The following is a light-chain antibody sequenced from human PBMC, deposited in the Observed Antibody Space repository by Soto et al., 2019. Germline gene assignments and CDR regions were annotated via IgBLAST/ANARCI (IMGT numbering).Light chain of an antibody. Sequence: QSALTQPRSVSGSPGQSVTISCTGTSSDVGGYNYVSWYQQHPGKAPKLMIYDVSKRPSGVPDRFSGSKSGNTASLTISGLQAEDEADYYCTSYTSSNTLNVLFGGGTKLTVL. J-gene: IGLJ3*02. CDR1: SSDVGGYNY. CDR3: TSYTSSNTLNVL. V-gene: IGLV2-11*01. CDR2: DVS.